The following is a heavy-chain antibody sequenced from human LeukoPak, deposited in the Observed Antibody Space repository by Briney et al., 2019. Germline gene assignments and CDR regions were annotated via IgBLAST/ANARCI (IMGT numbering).Heavy chain of an antibody. CDR1: GDSISSSHYY. V-gene: IGHV4-39*01. Sequence: SETLSLTCTVSGDSISSSHYYWGWIRQSPGKGLEWIGSIYSGGETHYNPSLNSRVTIFLDTSKNRFSLNLISVTATDTAVYYCFRSHIHFVHGDWGPRSLVTVSS. CDR2: IYSGGET. D-gene: IGHD3-10*01. J-gene: IGHJ4*02. CDR3: FRSHIHFVHGD.